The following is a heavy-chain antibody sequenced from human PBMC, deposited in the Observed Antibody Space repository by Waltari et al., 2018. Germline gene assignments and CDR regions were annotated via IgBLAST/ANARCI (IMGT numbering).Heavy chain of an antibody. CDR2: IIPVFGTA. Sequence: QVRLVQSGAEVKKPGSSVKVSCKAFGGSFSSYSLNCVRQAPGQGLEWMGGIIPVFGTANYAQKFQDRLAITADESTSTAYMELSSLRSEDTAAYYCTTSSYCGTTTCYQYYGMDDWGQGTTVTVSS. CDR3: TTSSYCGTTTCYQYYGMDD. CDR1: GGSFSSYS. D-gene: IGHD2-2*01. J-gene: IGHJ6*02. V-gene: IGHV1-69*01.